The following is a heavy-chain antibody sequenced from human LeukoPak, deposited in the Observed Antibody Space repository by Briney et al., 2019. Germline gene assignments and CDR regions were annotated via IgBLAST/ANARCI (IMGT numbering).Heavy chain of an antibody. D-gene: IGHD3-10*01. V-gene: IGHV1-69*13. CDR1: GGTFISYA. Sequence: SVKVSCKASGGTFISYAISWVRQAPGQGLEWMGGIIPIFGTANYAQKFQGRVTITADESTSTAYMELSSLRSEDTAVYYCARPRSGSGSYYYYCGMDVWGQGTTVTVSS. J-gene: IGHJ6*02. CDR3: ARPRSGSGSYYYYCGMDV. CDR2: IIPIFGTA.